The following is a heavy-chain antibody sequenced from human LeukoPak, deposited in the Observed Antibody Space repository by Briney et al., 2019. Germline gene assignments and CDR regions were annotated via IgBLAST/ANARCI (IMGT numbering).Heavy chain of an antibody. CDR1: GFTFSGSA. D-gene: IGHD3-10*01. CDR2: ISSSSSTI. Sequence: PGGSLRLSCATSGFTFSGSAMHWVRQAPGKGLEWVSYISSSSSTIYYADSVKGRFTISRDNAKNSLYLQMNSLRAEDTAVYYCARSYYGSGSYYTPSYWGQGTLVTVSS. CDR3: ARSYYGSGSYYTPSY. J-gene: IGHJ4*02. V-gene: IGHV3-48*01.